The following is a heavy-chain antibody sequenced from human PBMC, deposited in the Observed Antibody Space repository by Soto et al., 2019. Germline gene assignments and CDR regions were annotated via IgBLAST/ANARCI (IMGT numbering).Heavy chain of an antibody. Sequence: XXTLSLPFTVSGGSISGYYWRWIPQPPGKGLEWIGYIYYSGTTSYNPSLNSRVTMSVDTSKNQFSLKVNSVTAEDTAVYYCARESYYGSGATVVAYWGQGTLVTDSS. CDR1: GGSISGYY. CDR3: ARESYYGSGATVVAY. J-gene: IGHJ4*02. D-gene: IGHD3-10*01. V-gene: IGHV4-59*01. CDR2: IYYSGTT.